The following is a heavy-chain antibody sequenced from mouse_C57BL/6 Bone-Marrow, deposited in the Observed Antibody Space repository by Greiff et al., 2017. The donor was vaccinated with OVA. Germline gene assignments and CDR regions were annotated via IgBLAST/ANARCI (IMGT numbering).Heavy chain of an antibody. CDR3: ARHEDGYYASYFDY. CDR1: GYAFSSSW. J-gene: IGHJ2*01. D-gene: IGHD2-3*01. V-gene: IGHV1-82*01. CDR2: IYPGDGDT. Sequence: VQLQQSGPELVKPGASVKISCKASGYAFSSSWMNWVKQRPGKGLEWIGRIYPGDGDTNYNGKFKGKATLTAEKSSSTAYMQLRSLTSEDSAVYFCARHEDGYYASYFDYWGQGTTLTVSS.